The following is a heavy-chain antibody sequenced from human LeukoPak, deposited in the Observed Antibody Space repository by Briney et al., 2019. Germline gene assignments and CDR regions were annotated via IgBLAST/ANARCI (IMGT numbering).Heavy chain of an antibody. D-gene: IGHD6-19*01. V-gene: IGHV4-59*01. CDR2: IYYSGST. CDR3: ARWIAVAGFDP. Sequence: SETLSLTCTVSGGSISSYYWSWIRQPPGKGLEWIGYIYYSGSTNYNPSLKSRVTISVDTSKNQFSLRLRSVTAADTAVYYCARWIAVAGFDPWGQGTLVTVSS. CDR1: GGSISSYY. J-gene: IGHJ5*02.